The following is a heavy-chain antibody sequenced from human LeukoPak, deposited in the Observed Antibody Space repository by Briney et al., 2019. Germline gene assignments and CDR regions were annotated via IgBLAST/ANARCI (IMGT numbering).Heavy chain of an antibody. CDR3: ARDRYGGTYFDY. J-gene: IGHJ4*02. CDR1: GGCISSHY. CDR2: IYYSGST. V-gene: IGHV4-59*11. Sequence: SETLSLTCTVSGGCISSHYWSWIRQPPGKGLEWIGYIYYSGSTNYNPSLKSRVTISVDTSKNQFSLKLSSVTAADTAVYYCARDRYGGTYFDYWGQGTLVTVSS. D-gene: IGHD3-16*02.